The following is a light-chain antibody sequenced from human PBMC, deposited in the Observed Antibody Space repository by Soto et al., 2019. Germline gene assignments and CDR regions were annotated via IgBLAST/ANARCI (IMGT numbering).Light chain of an antibody. CDR3: QQYNDWPPLT. Sequence: ETVMTQSAATLSVSPGERTTLSCRASQSVNTNLAWYQQKPGQAPRLIXCGASIRATGVPDRFSGSGSGTELTLSISSLQSEDSAVYYCQQYNDWPPLTFGGGTKVDIK. CDR2: GAS. V-gene: IGKV3-15*01. J-gene: IGKJ4*01. CDR1: QSVNTN.